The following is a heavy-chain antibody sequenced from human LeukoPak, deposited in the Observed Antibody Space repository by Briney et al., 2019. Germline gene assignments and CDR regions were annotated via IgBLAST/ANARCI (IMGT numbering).Heavy chain of an antibody. CDR3: ARHPPYGDNGLDWLDP. D-gene: IGHD4-17*01. V-gene: IGHV4-38-2*01. Sequence: GSLRLSCAASGFTFSSYSMNWVRQAPGKGLEWIGSLYHSGSTYYNPSLKSRVSISVDKSKNQFSLKLSSVTAADTAVYFCARHPPYGDNGLDWLDPWGQGTPVTVSS. CDR1: GFTFSSYS. CDR2: LYHSGST. J-gene: IGHJ5*02.